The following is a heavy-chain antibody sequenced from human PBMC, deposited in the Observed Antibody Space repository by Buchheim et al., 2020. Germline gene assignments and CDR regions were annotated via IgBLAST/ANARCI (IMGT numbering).Heavy chain of an antibody. V-gene: IGHV4-34*01. J-gene: IGHJ4*02. Sequence: QVQLQQWGAGLLKPSETLSPTCGVSGGPFSRYYWSWIRQSPGKGLEWIGEIDHTGSTNYNPSLKSRVTISVDASRNQLSLRLISVTAADTAVYYCAKGYCSGGSCLGREYWGQGTL. CDR2: IDHTGST. CDR1: GGPFSRYY. CDR3: AKGYCSGGSCLGREY. D-gene: IGHD2-15*01.